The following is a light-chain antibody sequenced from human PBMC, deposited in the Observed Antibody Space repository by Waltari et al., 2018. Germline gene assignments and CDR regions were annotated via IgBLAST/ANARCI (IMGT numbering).Light chain of an antibody. V-gene: IGKV3-11*01. J-gene: IGKJ4*01. CDR3: QQRSNWPT. CDR2: DAS. Sequence: ELVLTQSPATLSLSPGERATLSCRASQRVSSYLAWYQQKPGQAPRLLIYDASNRATGIPARFSGSGSGTDSTLTISSLEPEDFAVYYCQQRSNWPTFGGGTKVEIK. CDR1: QRVSSY.